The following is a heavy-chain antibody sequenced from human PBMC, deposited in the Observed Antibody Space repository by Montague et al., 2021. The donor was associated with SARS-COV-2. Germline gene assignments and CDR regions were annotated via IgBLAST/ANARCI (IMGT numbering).Heavy chain of an antibody. CDR2: ISYDGSNK. Sequence: SLRLSCAASGFTFSSYAMHWVRQAPGKGLERVAVISYDGSNKYYADSVEGRFTISRDNSKNTLYLQMNSLRAEDTAVYYCARGTGISSGWFDYWGQGTLVTVSS. CDR3: ARGTGISSGWFDY. J-gene: IGHJ4*02. CDR1: GFTFSSYA. D-gene: IGHD6-19*01. V-gene: IGHV3-30-3*01.